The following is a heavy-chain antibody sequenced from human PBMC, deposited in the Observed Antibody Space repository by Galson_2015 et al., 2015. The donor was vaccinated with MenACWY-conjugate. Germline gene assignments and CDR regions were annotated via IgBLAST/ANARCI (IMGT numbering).Heavy chain of an antibody. Sequence: SLRLSCAASGFTFSSYAMSWARQAPGKGLEWVSAISGSGGSTYYADSVKGRFTISRDNSKNTLYLQMNSLRAEDTAVYYCAKDLERSSGRKRGGDYWGQGTLVTVSS. CDR2: ISGSGGST. V-gene: IGHV3-23*01. CDR3: AKDLERSSGRKRGGDY. J-gene: IGHJ4*02. CDR1: GFTFSSYA. D-gene: IGHD6-19*01.